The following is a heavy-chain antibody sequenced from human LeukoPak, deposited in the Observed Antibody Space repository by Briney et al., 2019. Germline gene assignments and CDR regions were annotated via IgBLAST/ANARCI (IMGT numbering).Heavy chain of an antibody. Sequence: PGGSLRLFCAASGFTFSSFAMHWVRQAPGKGLEWVSTISGTGDSTNYADSVKGRFTISRDNSKNTLSLQLNSLRAEDTAVYYCAKDYSSGWYDYWGQGTLVTVSS. CDR1: GFTFSSFA. CDR2: ISGTGDST. D-gene: IGHD6-19*01. V-gene: IGHV3-23*01. J-gene: IGHJ4*02. CDR3: AKDYSSGWYDY.